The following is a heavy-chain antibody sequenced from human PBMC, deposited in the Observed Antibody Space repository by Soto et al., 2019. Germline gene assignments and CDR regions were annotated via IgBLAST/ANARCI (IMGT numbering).Heavy chain of an antibody. J-gene: IGHJ4*02. CDR3: APGLGAPNYFDY. Sequence: ASVKVSCKVSGYTLTELSMHWVRQAPGKGLEWMGGFDPEDGETIYAQKFQGRVTMTEDTSTDTAYMELSSLRSEDTAVYYCAPGLGAPNYFDYWGQGTLVTVSS. V-gene: IGHV1-24*01. CDR1: GYTLTELS. D-gene: IGHD3-16*01. CDR2: FDPEDGET.